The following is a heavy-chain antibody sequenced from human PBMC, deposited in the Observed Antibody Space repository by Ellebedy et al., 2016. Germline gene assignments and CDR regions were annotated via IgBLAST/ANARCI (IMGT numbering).Heavy chain of an antibody. CDR2: ISWNSGSI. Sequence: SLKISXAASGFTFDDYAMHWVRQAPGKGLEWVSGISWNSGSIGYADSVKGRFTISRDNAKNSLYLQMNSLRAEDTAVYYCARYSGSFDDAFDIWGQGTMVTVSS. J-gene: IGHJ3*02. CDR1: GFTFDDYA. V-gene: IGHV3-9*01. CDR3: ARYSGSFDDAFDI. D-gene: IGHD1-26*01.